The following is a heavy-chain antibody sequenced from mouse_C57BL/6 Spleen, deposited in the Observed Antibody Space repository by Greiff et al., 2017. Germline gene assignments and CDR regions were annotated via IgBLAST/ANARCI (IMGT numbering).Heavy chain of an antibody. CDR3: TITELDY. CDR1: GFNIKDDY. Sequence: DVKLVESGAELVRPGASVKLSCTASGFNIKDDYMHWVKQRPEQGLEWIGWIDPENGDTEYASKFQGKATITADTSSNTAYLQLSSLTSEDTAVYYCTITELDYWGQGTTLTVSS. J-gene: IGHJ2*01. CDR2: IDPENGDT. V-gene: IGHV14-4*01.